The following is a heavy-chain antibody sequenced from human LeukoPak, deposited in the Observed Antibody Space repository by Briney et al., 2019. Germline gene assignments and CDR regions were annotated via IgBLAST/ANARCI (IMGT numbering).Heavy chain of an antibody. CDR1: GGSISSSSYY. J-gene: IGHJ6*03. Sequence: SETLSLTCTVSGGSISSSSYYWGWIRQPPGKGLEWIGSIYYSGSTYYNPSLKSRVTISLDTSKNQFSLKLTSVTAADTAVYYCARDGRIYCNNNSCYGTHMDVWGKGTTVTVSS. V-gene: IGHV4-39*07. CDR3: ARDGRIYCNNNSCYGTHMDV. D-gene: IGHD2-2*01. CDR2: IYYSGST.